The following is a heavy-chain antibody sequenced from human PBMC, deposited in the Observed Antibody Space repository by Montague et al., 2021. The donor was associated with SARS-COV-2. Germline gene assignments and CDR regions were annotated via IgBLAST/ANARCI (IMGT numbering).Heavy chain of an antibody. D-gene: IGHD3-10*01. CDR2: IYYSGST. J-gene: IGHJ6*02. V-gene: IGHV4-31*03. Sequence: TLSLTCTVSGGSISSGDYYWSWIRQPPGKGLEWVGYIYYSGSTYYNPSLKSRVTISVDTSKNQFSLKLSSVTAADTAAYYCARDKVCGSGRGPREGRDSYYYYGMDVWGQGTTVTVSS. CDR3: ARDKVCGSGRGPREGRDSYYYYGMDV. CDR1: GGSISSGDYY.